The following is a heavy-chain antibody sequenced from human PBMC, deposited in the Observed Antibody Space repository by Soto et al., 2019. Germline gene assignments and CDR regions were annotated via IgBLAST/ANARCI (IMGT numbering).Heavy chain of an antibody. Sequence: QVQLQQWGAGLLKPSETLSLTCAVYGGSFSGYYWSWIRQPPGKGLEWIGEINHSGSTNYNPSLKSRVTISVDTSKNQFSLKLSSVTAADTAVYYCARALLHVRYWDYWGQGTLVTVSS. J-gene: IGHJ4*02. CDR2: INHSGST. CDR1: GGSFSGYY. D-gene: IGHD3-9*01. CDR3: ARALLHVRYWDY. V-gene: IGHV4-34*01.